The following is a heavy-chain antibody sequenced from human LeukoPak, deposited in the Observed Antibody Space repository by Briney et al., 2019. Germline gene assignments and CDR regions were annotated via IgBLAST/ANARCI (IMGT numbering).Heavy chain of an antibody. CDR1: GGSFSGYY. Sequence: SETLSLTCAVYGGSFSGYYWSWIRQPPGKGLEWIGEINHSGSTNYNPSLKSRVTISVDTSKNQFSLKLSSVTAADTAVYYCARAWLMARNWSDPWGQGTLVTDSS. D-gene: IGHD2-8*01. CDR3: ARAWLMARNWSDP. CDR2: INHSGST. J-gene: IGHJ5*02. V-gene: IGHV4-34*01.